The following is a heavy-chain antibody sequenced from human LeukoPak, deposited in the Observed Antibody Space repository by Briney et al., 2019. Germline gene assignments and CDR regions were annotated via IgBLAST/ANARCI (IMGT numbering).Heavy chain of an antibody. Sequence: ASVNVSFKASGYTFTSYGISWVRQAPGQGLEWMGWISAYNGNTNYAQKLQGRVTMTTDTSTSTAYMELRSLRSDDTAVYYCARRQWLVLNDYWGQGTLVTVSS. V-gene: IGHV1-18*01. D-gene: IGHD6-19*01. CDR2: ISAYNGNT. CDR1: GYTFTSYG. J-gene: IGHJ4*02. CDR3: ARRQWLVLNDY.